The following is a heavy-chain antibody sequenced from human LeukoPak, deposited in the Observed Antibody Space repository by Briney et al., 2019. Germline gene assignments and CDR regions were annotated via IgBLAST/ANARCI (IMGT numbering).Heavy chain of an antibody. CDR2: ISYDGSNK. V-gene: IGHV3-30-3*01. CDR1: GFTFSSYA. CDR3: ASHPIPGQLDPFDY. J-gene: IGHJ4*02. D-gene: IGHD6-13*01. Sequence: GGSLRLSCAASGFTFSSYAMHWVRQAPGKGLEWVAVISYDGSNKYYADSVKGRFTISRDNSKNTLYLQMNSLRAEDTAVYYCASHPIPGQLDPFDYWGQGTLVTVSS.